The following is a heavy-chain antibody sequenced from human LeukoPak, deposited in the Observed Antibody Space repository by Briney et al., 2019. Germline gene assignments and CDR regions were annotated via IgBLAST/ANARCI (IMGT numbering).Heavy chain of an antibody. Sequence: SETLSLTCTVSGGSISSSSYYWGWIRQPPGKGLEWIGSIYYSGSTYYNPSLKSRVTMSVDTSKNQFSLKLSSVTAADTAVYYCARDRQFVVVPAAKGGVGWFDPWGQGTLVTVSS. V-gene: IGHV4-39*07. CDR1: GGSISSSSYY. CDR3: ARDRQFVVVPAAKGGVGWFDP. D-gene: IGHD2-2*01. J-gene: IGHJ5*02. CDR2: IYYSGST.